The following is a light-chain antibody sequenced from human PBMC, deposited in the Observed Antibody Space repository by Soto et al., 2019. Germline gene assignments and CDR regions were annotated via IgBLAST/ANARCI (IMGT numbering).Light chain of an antibody. V-gene: IGKV3D-20*02. Sequence: EIVLTQSPGTLSLSPGARATLSCRASQSVTSSYLAWYQQKPGQAPRLLIYGASTRATGIPARFSGSGSGTDFTLTISSLEPEDFGVYYCQQRSNWPLTFGGGTKVDIK. CDR2: GAS. CDR1: QSVTSSY. CDR3: QQRSNWPLT. J-gene: IGKJ4*01.